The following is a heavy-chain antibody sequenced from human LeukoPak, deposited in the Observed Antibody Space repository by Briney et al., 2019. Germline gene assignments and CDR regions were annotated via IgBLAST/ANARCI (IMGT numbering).Heavy chain of an antibody. J-gene: IGHJ3*02. CDR1: GGSVNSGSYY. CDR2: IYYSGSS. D-gene: IGHD2-15*01. V-gene: IGHV4-61*01. Sequence: SETLSLTCTDSGGSVNSGSYYWTWIRQPPGRGLEWIGYIYYSGSSNYNPSLKSRVTMSVDASENQFSLKLSSVTAADTALYYCARRPRGWYAFDIWGQGTMVTVSS. CDR3: ARRPRGWYAFDI.